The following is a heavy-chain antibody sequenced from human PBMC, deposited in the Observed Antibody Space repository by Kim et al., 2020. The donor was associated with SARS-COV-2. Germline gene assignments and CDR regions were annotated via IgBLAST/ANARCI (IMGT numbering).Heavy chain of an antibody. J-gene: IGHJ4*02. D-gene: IGHD5-12*01. V-gene: IGHV4-59*01. CDR3: ARANLGRYSAYYFDY. CDR2: ISYSGSA. CDR1: GGSISSYY. Sequence: SETLSLTCTVSGGSISSYYWSWIRQPPGKGLEWIGDISYSGSAHYSPSLKSRVTISVDTSKNQFSLKLSSVTAADTAVYYCARANLGRYSAYYFDYWGQGTLVTVSS.